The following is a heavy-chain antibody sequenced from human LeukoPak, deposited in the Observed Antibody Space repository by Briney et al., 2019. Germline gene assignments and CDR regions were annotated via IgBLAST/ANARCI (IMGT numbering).Heavy chain of an antibody. CDR1: GGSISSYY. V-gene: IGHV4-4*07. CDR3: ARTYYDFWSGYDNWFDP. D-gene: IGHD3-3*01. Sequence: PSETLSLTCTVSGGSISSYYWSWIRQPAGKGLEWIGRIYTSGSTNYNPSLKSRVTMSVDTSKNQFSLKLSSVTAADTAVYYCARTYYDFWSGYDNWFDPWGQGTLVTVSS. CDR2: IYTSGST. J-gene: IGHJ5*02.